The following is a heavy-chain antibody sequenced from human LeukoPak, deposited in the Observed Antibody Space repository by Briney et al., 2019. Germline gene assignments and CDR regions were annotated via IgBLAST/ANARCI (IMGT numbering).Heavy chain of an antibody. J-gene: IGHJ3*02. V-gene: IGHV1-69*05. CDR3: ARDLGGSYHDAFDI. D-gene: IGHD1-26*01. CDR1: GGTFSSYA. CDR2: IIPIFGTA. Sequence: GASVKVSCKASGGTFSSYAISWVRQAPGQGLEWMGGIIPIFGTANYAQKFQGRVTITTDESTSTAYMELSSLRSEDTAVYYCARDLGGSYHDAFDIWGQGTMFTVSS.